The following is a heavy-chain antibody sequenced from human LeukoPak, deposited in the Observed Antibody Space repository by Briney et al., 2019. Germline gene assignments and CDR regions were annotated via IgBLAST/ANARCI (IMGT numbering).Heavy chain of an antibody. V-gene: IGHV1-18*04. D-gene: IGHD3-10*01. CDR2: ISAYNGNT. CDR3: ARDLEQNAYYYGSGSFFDY. CDR1: GYTFTSYG. J-gene: IGHJ4*02. Sequence: GASVKVSCKASGYTFTSYGISWVRLAPGQGLEWMGWISAYNGNTNYAQKLQGRVTMTTDTSTSTAYMELRSLRSDDTAVYYCARDLEQNAYYYGSGSFFDYWGQGTLVTVSS.